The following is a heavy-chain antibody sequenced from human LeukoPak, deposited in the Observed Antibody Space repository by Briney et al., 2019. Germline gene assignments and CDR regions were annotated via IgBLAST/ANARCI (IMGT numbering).Heavy chain of an antibody. CDR3: AKDARATYNYYYMDV. CDR1: GYTFTSYG. V-gene: IGHV1-18*01. Sequence: ASVKVSCKASGYTFTSYGISWVRQAPGQGLEWMGWISAYNGNTNYAQKLQGRVTMTTDTSTSTAYMELRSLRSDDTAVYYCAKDARATYNYYYMDVWGKGTTVTISS. J-gene: IGHJ6*03. CDR2: ISAYNGNT. D-gene: IGHD1-26*01.